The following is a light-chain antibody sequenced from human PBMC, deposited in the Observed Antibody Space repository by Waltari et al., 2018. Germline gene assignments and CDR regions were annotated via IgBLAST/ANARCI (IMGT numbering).Light chain of an antibody. V-gene: IGKV1-33*01. Sequence: DIRLTQSPSSLSASVGDRVTITCRANQHISKYLNWYQQRPGKAPELLSHDASNLETGVPSRFSGRGSGTDFTFTISSLQPEDIATYYCQQYNYLPLSFGQGTKLEI. CDR3: QQYNYLPLS. J-gene: IGKJ2*01. CDR1: QHISKY. CDR2: DAS.